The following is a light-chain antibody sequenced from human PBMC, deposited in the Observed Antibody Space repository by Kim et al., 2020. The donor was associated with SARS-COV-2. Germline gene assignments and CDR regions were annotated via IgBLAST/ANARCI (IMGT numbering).Light chain of an antibody. V-gene: IGKV3-11*01. CDR1: QTIYTY. CDR2: DAS. CDR3: QQRRTWPLT. J-gene: IGKJ4*01. Sequence: LSPGDTATLSCRAIQTIYTYLAWYQQNPGQAPRLLIYDASNRAADIPGRFSGSGSGTDFTLTISSLETEDFAVYYCQQRRTWPLTFGGGTKVDIK.